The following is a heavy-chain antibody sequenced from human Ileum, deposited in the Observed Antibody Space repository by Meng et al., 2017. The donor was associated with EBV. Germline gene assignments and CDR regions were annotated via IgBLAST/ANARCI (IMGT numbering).Heavy chain of an antibody. J-gene: IGHJ2*01. CDR1: KSTFKNYG. D-gene: IGHD3-10*01. V-gene: IGHV3-33*01. CDR2: KWYDGSNK. Sequence: GPLGGSGGGVVHPGRSLRLSCAASKSTFKNYGMPWVRQAPGKGLGWVAGKWYDGSNKYYADSVRGRFTVTRDNSKNTLYLQMDSLRAEDTAVYYCARDIRSWYFDLWGRGTLVTVSS. CDR3: ARDIRSWYFDL.